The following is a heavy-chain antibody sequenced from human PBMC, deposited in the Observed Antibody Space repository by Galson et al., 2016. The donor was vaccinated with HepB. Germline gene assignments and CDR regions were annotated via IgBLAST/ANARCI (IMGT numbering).Heavy chain of an antibody. V-gene: IGHV1-46*01. D-gene: IGHD4-11*01. CDR3: ARAGLPPYYYGMDV. J-gene: IGHJ6*02. Sequence: KFQGRVTMTRDTSTSTVYMELSSLRSEDTAVYYCARAGLPPYYYGMDVWGQGTTVTVSS.